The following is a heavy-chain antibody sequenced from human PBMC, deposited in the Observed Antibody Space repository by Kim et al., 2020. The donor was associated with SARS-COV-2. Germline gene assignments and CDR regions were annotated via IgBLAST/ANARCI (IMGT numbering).Heavy chain of an antibody. J-gene: IGHJ6*02. V-gene: IGHV1-69*13. Sequence: SVKVSCKASGGTFSSYAISWVRQAPGQRLEWMGGIIPIFGTGKYRQKFQGRVTITADESTSTAYMELSSLRSEDTAVYYCARSIGYDSYYYYGMDVWGQGTTVTVSS. CDR1: GGTFSSYA. CDR3: ARSIGYDSYYYYGMDV. CDR2: IIPIFGTG. D-gene: IGHD5-12*01.